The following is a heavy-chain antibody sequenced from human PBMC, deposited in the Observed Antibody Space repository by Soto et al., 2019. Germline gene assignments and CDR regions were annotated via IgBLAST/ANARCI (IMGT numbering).Heavy chain of an antibody. Sequence: GGSLRLSCAASGFTFSGSAMHWVRQASGKGLEWVGRIRSKANSYATAYAASVKGRFTISRDNSKNTLYLQMNSLRAEDTAVYYCAKDLVRYCSGGSCYHVGMDVWGQGTTVTVSS. J-gene: IGHJ6*02. CDR2: IRSKANSYAT. V-gene: IGHV3-73*01. CDR3: AKDLVRYCSGGSCYHVGMDV. CDR1: GFTFSGSA. D-gene: IGHD2-15*01.